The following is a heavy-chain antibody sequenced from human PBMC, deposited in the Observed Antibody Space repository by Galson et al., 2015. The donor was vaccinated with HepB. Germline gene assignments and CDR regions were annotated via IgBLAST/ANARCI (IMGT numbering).Heavy chain of an antibody. CDR3: ASSTADLKPYGGEYYYYYYAMDV. D-gene: IGHD3-16*01. CDR2: IYSSGDT. Sequence: TLSLTCTVSGGSINSGDYFWSWIRQPPGKGLEWIGYIYSSGDTSYNPSLKSRITISIDTSKNHFSLRLTSVTAADTAVYFCASSTADLKPYGGEYYYYYYAMDVWGRGTSVTVSS. V-gene: IGHV4-30-4*01. J-gene: IGHJ6*02. CDR1: GGSINSGDYF.